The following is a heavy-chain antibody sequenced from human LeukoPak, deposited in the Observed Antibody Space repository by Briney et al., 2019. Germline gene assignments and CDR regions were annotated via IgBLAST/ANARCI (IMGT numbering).Heavy chain of an antibody. D-gene: IGHD4-17*01. J-gene: IGHJ1*01. CDR1: GVTFSSCA. CDR2: ISSNGGST. Sequence: PGGSLRLSCAASGVTFSSCAMHWVRQAPGKGLEYVSAISSNGGSTYYANSVKGRFTISRDNSKNTLYLQMGSLRAEDMAVYYCARDNDYGDYVRYFQHWGQGTLVTVSS. CDR3: ARDNDYGDYVRYFQH. V-gene: IGHV3-64*01.